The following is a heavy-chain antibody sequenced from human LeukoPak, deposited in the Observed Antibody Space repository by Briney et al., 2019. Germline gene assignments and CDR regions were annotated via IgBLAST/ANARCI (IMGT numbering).Heavy chain of an antibody. CDR1: GGSISSSSYY. V-gene: IGHV4-39*07. CDR2: IYYSGST. D-gene: IGHD1-1*01. Sequence: TSETLSLTCTVSGGSISSSSYYWGWIRQPPGKGLEWIGSIYYSGSTYYNPSLKSRVTISVDTSKNQFSLKLSSVTAADTAVYYCARDYNFLDYWGQGTLVTVSS. CDR3: ARDYNFLDY. J-gene: IGHJ4*02.